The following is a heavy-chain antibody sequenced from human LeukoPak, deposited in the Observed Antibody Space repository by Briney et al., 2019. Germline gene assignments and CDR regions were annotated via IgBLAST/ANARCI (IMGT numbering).Heavy chain of an antibody. V-gene: IGHV3-23*01. CDR1: GIALSNYG. Sequence: GGSLRLSCAVSGIALSNYGMTWVRQAPGKGLEWVAGISDTGGRTNYADSVKGRFTISRDNPKNTLYLQMNSLRAEDTAVYFCAKRGVVIRVILVGFHKEAYYFDSWGQGALVTVSS. D-gene: IGHD3-22*01. CDR2: ISDTGGRT. J-gene: IGHJ4*02. CDR3: AKRGVVIRVILVGFHKEAYYFDS.